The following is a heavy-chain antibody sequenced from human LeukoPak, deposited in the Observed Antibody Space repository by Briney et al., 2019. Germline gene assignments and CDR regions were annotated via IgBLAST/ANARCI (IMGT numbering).Heavy chain of an antibody. D-gene: IGHD5-12*01. CDR1: GFNFSIYA. V-gene: IGHV3-23*01. Sequence: GGSLRLSCAASGFNFSIYAMSWVRQAPGKGLEWVSGLSGSGRSTYYADSVKGRVTISRDNFNNTLFLQINSLRAEDTAVYYCAKAPRSRIYSTLDYWGQGTLVTVSS. CDR3: AKAPRSRIYSTLDY. CDR2: LSGSGRST. J-gene: IGHJ4*02.